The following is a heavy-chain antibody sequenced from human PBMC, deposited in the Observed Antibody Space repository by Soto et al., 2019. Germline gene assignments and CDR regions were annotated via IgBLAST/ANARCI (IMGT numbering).Heavy chain of an antibody. CDR3: ARVRVIRGVTPRHFGL. D-gene: IGHD3-10*01. J-gene: IGHJ4*02. CDR1: GGTFNSYG. CDR2: IIPLYGTV. Sequence: QAHLAQSGAEVKKPGSSVTVSCKASGGTFNSYGISWVRQAPGQGLDWMGVIIPLYGTVNYAQKFQGRVSITADKSTGTADMDLNSLISDDTAVYDCARVRVIRGVTPRHFGLWGQGTQVTVSS. V-gene: IGHV1-69*06.